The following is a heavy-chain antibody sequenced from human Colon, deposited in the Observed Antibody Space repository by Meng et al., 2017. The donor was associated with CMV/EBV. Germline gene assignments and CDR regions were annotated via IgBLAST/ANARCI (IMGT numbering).Heavy chain of an antibody. J-gene: IGHJ4*02. D-gene: IGHD7-27*01. Sequence: GESLKISCAASGFAFNTFAMSWVRQAPGKGLEWVSIIYRSGTSTYYADSVRGRFTISRDDSKNFLYLQMNSLRAEDTAVYYCTRDVNWEFFDYWGQGTLVTVSS. CDR1: GFAFNTFA. CDR3: TRDVNWEFFDY. V-gene: IGHV3-23*03. CDR2: IYRSGTST.